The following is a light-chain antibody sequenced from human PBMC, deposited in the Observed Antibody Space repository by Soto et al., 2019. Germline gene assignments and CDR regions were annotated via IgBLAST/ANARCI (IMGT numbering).Light chain of an antibody. CDR3: QQYDDWLRLT. CDR2: DAS. J-gene: IGKJ4*01. CDR1: QSVSSN. V-gene: IGKV3D-15*01. Sequence: EIVMTQSPATLSVSPGERATLSCRSSQSVSSNLAWYQQRPGQAPRLLIYDASYRATGIPARFSGSGSGTEFNLTISSLQSEDFAVYFCQQYDDWLRLTFGGGTKVDIK.